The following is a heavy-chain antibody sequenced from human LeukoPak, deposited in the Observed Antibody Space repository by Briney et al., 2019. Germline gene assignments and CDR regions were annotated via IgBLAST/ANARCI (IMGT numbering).Heavy chain of an antibody. J-gene: IGHJ6*02. CDR3: ASKIVVVFKDYYGMDV. D-gene: IGHD2-15*01. V-gene: IGHV3-48*03. Sequence: PGGSLRLSCAASGFTFSSYEMNWVRQAPGKGLEWVSYISGSGSTIYYADSVKGRFTISRDNAKNSLYLQMNSLRAEDTAVYYCASKIVVVFKDYYGMDVWGQGTTVTVSS. CDR1: GFTFSSYE. CDR2: ISGSGSTI.